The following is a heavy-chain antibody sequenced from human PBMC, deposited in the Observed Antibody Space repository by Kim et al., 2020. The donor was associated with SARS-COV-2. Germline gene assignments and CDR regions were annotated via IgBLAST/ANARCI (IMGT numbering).Heavy chain of an antibody. J-gene: IGHJ4*02. CDR3: AKAPGSGSYGFAGNYFDY. V-gene: IGHV3-9*01. CDR1: GFTFGDYA. CDR2: ISWNSGSI. Sequence: GGSLRLSCAASGFTFGDYAMHWVRQAPGKGLEWVSGISWNSGSIGYADSVKGRFTISRDNAKNSLYLQMNSLRAEDTALYYCAKAPGSGSYGFAGNYFDYWGQGTLVTVSS. D-gene: IGHD1-26*01.